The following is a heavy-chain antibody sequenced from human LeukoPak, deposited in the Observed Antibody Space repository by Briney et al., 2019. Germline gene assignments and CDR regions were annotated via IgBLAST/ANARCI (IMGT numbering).Heavy chain of an antibody. CDR2: MSQRGTS. Sequence: AGGSLRLSCAASGFTFTSYAMSWIRQPPGKGLEWIGSMSQRGTSNDNPSLKSRVTISIDTSKNQFSLRLSSLIAADTAVYYCARGSDYFDYWGQGTLVSVSS. CDR1: GFTFTSYA. V-gene: IGHV4-59*01. CDR3: ARGSDYFDY. J-gene: IGHJ4*02. D-gene: IGHD1-26*01.